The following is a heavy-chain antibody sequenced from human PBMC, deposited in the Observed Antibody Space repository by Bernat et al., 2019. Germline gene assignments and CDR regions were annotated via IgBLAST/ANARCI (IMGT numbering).Heavy chain of an antibody. D-gene: IGHD3-22*01. J-gene: IGHJ4*02. CDR2: ISSNGGST. CDR3: ARVFYDSSGYYFEGVPTFDY. CDR1: GFTFSSYA. Sequence: EVQLVESGGGLVQPGGSLRLSCSASGFTFSSYAMHWVRQAPGKGLEYVSAISSNGGSTYYADSVKGRFTISRDNSKNTLYLQMSSLRAEDTAVYYCARVFYDSSGYYFEGVPTFDYWGQGTLVTVSS. V-gene: IGHV3-64D*06.